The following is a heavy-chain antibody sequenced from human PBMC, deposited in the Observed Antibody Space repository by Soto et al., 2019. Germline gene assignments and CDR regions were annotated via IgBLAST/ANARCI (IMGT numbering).Heavy chain of an antibody. CDR1: GFTFSSYG. D-gene: IGHD6-19*01. CDR2: ISYDGSNK. Sequence: QVQLVESGGGVVQPGRSLRLSCAASGFTFSSYGMHWVRQAPGKGLEWVAVISYDGSNKYYADSVKGRFTSSRDNAKNTMYLQMTSMRAEDTAVYYCAKETPFYSCGWYGSQDYWGQGTLVTVSS. V-gene: IGHV3-30*18. CDR3: AKETPFYSCGWYGSQDY. J-gene: IGHJ4*02.